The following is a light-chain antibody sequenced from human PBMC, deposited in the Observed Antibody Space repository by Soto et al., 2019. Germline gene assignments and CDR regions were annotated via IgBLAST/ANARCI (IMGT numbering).Light chain of an antibody. CDR3: QQGYSLPIT. Sequence: DIQVTQSPSSLSASVGDRVTITCRSSQAIFTFLYWYQQKEGKAPRFLIYATSNLQSGVPSRFSGTGSGTEFTLTISSLQPEDFATYFCQQGYSLPITFGQGTRLDIK. V-gene: IGKV1-39*01. CDR1: QAIFTF. J-gene: IGKJ5*01. CDR2: ATS.